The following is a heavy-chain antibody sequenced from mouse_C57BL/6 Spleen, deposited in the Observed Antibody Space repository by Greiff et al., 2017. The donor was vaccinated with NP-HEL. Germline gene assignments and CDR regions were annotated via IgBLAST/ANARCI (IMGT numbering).Heavy chain of an antibody. CDR2: INPYNGGT. CDR3: ARGAELDAMDY. J-gene: IGHJ4*01. D-gene: IGHD1-3*01. Sequence: EVQLQQSGPVLVKPGASVKMSCKASGYTFTDYYMNWVKQSHGKSLEWIGVINPYNGGTSYNQKFQGKATLTVDKSSSTAYMELNSLTSEDSAVYYCARGAELDAMDYWGQGTSVTVSS. V-gene: IGHV1-19*01. CDR1: GYTFTDYY.